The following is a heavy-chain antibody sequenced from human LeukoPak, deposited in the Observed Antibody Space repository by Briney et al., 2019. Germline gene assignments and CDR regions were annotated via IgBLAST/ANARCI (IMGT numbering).Heavy chain of an antibody. CDR3: ALNRGSGWYFRY. V-gene: IGHV3-30*04. J-gene: IGHJ4*02. CDR1: GFTFSSYG. Sequence: GGSLRLSCAASGFTFSSYGMHWVRQAPGKGLEWVATISYDGSNKDYADSVKGRCTISRDNSKNTLYLQMNSLRDEGTAVYYCALNRGSGWYFRYWGQGTLVTVFS. D-gene: IGHD6-19*01. CDR2: ISYDGSNK.